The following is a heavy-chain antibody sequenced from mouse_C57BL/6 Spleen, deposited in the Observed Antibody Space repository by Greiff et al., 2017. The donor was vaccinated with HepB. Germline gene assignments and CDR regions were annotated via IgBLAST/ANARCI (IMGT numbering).Heavy chain of an antibody. CDR2: INYDGSST. CDR3: ARVTTVVATRWYFDV. D-gene: IGHD1-1*01. J-gene: IGHJ1*03. Sequence: EVKLVESEGGLVQPGSSMKLSCTASGFTFSDYYMAWVRQVPEKGLEWVANINYDGSSTYYLDSLKSRFIISRDNAKNILYLQMSSLKSEDTATYYCARVTTVVATRWYFDVWGTGTTVTVSS. CDR1: GFTFSDYY. V-gene: IGHV5-16*01.